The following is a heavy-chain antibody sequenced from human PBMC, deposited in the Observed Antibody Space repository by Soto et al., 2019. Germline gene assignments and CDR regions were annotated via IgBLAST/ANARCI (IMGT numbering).Heavy chain of an antibody. Sequence: XSVKVSCKASGYIFPDYYIHWGRQAPGQGLEWMGWFNPKTGGANSAQKFQGRVTMTRDTSITTVYLELSSLTSDDTAVYFCSRASAAATSWFVYWGQGSLVTVS. CDR1: GYIFPDYY. J-gene: IGHJ4*02. D-gene: IGHD2-15*01. CDR2: FNPKTGGA. V-gene: IGHV1-2*02. CDR3: SRASAAATSWFVY.